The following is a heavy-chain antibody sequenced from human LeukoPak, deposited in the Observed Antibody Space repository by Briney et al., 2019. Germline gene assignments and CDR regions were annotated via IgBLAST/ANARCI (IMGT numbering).Heavy chain of an antibody. CDR2: IYYRVTS. V-gene: IGHV4-59*08. J-gene: IGHJ4*02. D-gene: IGHD3-10*01. CDR3: ARIRYFYNSRSYGAPYYFYY. Sequence: SETLSLTCTVSSDSISTYYWSWIRQPPGKGLEWIGYIYYRVTSDYNPSLKSRVTISVDTSKNQFSLKLSSVTAADTAVYCCARIRYFYNSRSYGAPYYFYYWGQGTLVTVSS. CDR1: SDSISTYY.